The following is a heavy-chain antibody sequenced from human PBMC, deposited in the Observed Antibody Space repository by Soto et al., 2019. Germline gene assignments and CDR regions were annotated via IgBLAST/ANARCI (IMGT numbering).Heavy chain of an antibody. D-gene: IGHD3-10*01. Sequence: QVQLQQWGAGLLKPSETLSLSCSVYGTSFSNSYWSWIRQAPGKGLEWLGEINHTGSTNNNPSLKSRVTISVDASKKEFSLKLRSVTAADTAVYYCARVGQLFPDLDLWGRGTLVSVSS. V-gene: IGHV4-34*01. J-gene: IGHJ2*01. CDR3: ARVGQLFPDLDL. CDR1: GTSFSNSY. CDR2: INHTGST.